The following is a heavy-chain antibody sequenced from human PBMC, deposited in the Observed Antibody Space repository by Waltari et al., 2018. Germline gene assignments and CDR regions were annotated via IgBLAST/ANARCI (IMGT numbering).Heavy chain of an antibody. J-gene: IGHJ4*02. V-gene: IGHV3-30*18. Sequence: QVQLVESGGGAVQPGRSLRLSCAASGFPFRNYGMHWVRQAPGKGLEWVALISYDGSKTDYGASVKGRFTISRDDSHNTLYLQMHSLRPEDTAVYFCAKDLDTETTTLSDWGQGTLVTASA. CDR1: GFPFRNYG. D-gene: IGHD1-1*01. CDR2: ISYDGSKT. CDR3: AKDLDTETTTLSD.